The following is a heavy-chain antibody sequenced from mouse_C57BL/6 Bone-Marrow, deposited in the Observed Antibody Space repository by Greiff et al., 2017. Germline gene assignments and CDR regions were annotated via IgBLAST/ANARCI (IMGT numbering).Heavy chain of an antibody. Sequence: EVHLVESGGGLVKPGGSLKLSCAASGFTFSSYAMSWVRQTPEKRLEWVATISDGGSYTYYPDNVKGRFTISRDNAKNNLYLQMSHLKSEDTAMYYCARDNGYDYAWFAYWGQGTLVTVSA. CDR1: GFTFSSYA. CDR3: ARDNGYDYAWFAY. V-gene: IGHV5-4*01. J-gene: IGHJ3*01. CDR2: ISDGGSYT. D-gene: IGHD2-4*01.